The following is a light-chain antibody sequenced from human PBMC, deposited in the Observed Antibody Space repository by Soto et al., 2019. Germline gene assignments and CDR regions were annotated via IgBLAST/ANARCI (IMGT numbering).Light chain of an antibody. CDR3: SSYTTSSTRV. Sequence: QSALTQPASVSRSPGQSITISCTGTSSDVGAYDFVSWYQQHPDKAPKLMIYEVRNRPSGVSNRFSGSKSVNTATLTISGLQAEDEADYYCSSYTTSSTRVFGTGTKVTVL. V-gene: IGLV2-14*03. CDR2: EVR. CDR1: SSDVGAYDF. J-gene: IGLJ1*01.